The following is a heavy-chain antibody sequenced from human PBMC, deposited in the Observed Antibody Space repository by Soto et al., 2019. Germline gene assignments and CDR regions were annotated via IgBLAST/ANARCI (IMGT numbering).Heavy chain of an antibody. Sequence: EVQLLESGGGLVQPGGSLRLSCAASGFTSSSYAMSWVRQAPGKGLEWVSAISGSGGSTYYADSVKGRFTISRDNSKNTLYLQMNGLRAEDTAVYYCAKDKKDIVATIFAFDIWGQGTMVTVSS. D-gene: IGHD5-12*01. V-gene: IGHV3-23*01. CDR1: GFTSSSYA. J-gene: IGHJ3*02. CDR2: ISGSGGST. CDR3: AKDKKDIVATIFAFDI.